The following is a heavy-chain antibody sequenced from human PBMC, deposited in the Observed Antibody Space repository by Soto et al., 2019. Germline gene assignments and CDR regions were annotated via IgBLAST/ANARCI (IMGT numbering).Heavy chain of an antibody. CDR2: IWYDGSNK. D-gene: IGHD6-13*01. Sequence: QVQLVESGGGVVQHGRSLRLSCAASGFTFSSYGMHWVRQAPGKGLEWVAVIWYDGSNKYYADSVKGRFTISRDNSKNTLYLQMNSLRAEDTAVYYCARDSQQLVPDYFDYWGQGTLVTVSS. CDR3: ARDSQQLVPDYFDY. CDR1: GFTFSSYG. J-gene: IGHJ4*02. V-gene: IGHV3-33*01.